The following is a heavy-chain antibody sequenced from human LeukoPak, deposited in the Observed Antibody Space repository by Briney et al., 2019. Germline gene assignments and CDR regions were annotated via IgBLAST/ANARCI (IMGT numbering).Heavy chain of an antibody. CDR3: AREQLQDGSGSAFDT. D-gene: IGHD1-1*01. CDR2: VNSDGSTT. CDR1: GFPFSNYW. V-gene: IGHV3-74*01. Sequence: GGSLRLSCAASGFPFSNYWMHWVRQAPGKGLVWVSRVNSDGSTTNYADSVKGRFTISRDNAENTLYMRMNSLRAEDTAVYYCAREQLQDGSGSAFDTWGQGTMVTVSS. J-gene: IGHJ3*02.